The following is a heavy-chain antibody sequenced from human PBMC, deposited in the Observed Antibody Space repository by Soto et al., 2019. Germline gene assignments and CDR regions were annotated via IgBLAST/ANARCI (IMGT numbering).Heavy chain of an antibody. Sequence: SEPLSLTCTVSGGSVSSGSYYWSWIRQPPGKGLEWIGYIYYSGGTNYNPSLKSRVTISVDTSKNQFSLKLSSVTAADTAVYYCARGGGVTATFDYWGQGTLVTVSS. CDR1: GGSVSSGSYY. J-gene: IGHJ4*02. CDR2: IYYSGGT. CDR3: ARGGGVTATFDY. D-gene: IGHD5-18*01. V-gene: IGHV4-61*01.